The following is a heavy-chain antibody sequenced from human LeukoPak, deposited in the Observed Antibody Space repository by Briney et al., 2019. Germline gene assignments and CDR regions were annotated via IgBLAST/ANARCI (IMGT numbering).Heavy chain of an antibody. CDR1: GFTFSSYW. D-gene: IGHD3-10*01. V-gene: IGHV3-7*01. CDR2: IKQDGSEK. CDR3: ASKQIWFGELVDY. J-gene: IGHJ4*02. Sequence: GSLRLSCAASGFTFSSYWMSWVRQAPGKGLEWVANIKQDGSEKYYADSVKGRFTISRDNAKNSLYLQMNSLRAEDTAVYYCASKQIWFGELVDYWGQGTLVTVSS.